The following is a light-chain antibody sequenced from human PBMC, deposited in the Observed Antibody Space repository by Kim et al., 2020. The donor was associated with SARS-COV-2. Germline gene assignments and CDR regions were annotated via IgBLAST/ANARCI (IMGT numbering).Light chain of an antibody. CDR1: ESVYGN. CDR2: GAS. CDR3: QQYDRWPLT. J-gene: IGKJ4*01. Sequence: EVVMTQSPATLTVSPGERATLSCRASESVYGNLAWYQQKPGQAPSLLIYGASIRTTGFPARFSGSGSGADYTLTISSLQSEDLAVYYCQQYDRWPLTFGGGTKVDIK. V-gene: IGKV3-15*01.